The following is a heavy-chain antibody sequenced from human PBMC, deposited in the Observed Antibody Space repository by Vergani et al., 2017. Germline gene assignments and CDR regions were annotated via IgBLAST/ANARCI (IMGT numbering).Heavy chain of an antibody. Sequence: QVQLVESGGGVVQPGTSLRLSCAASGFIFKNHGMQWVRQAPGKGLEWVALIWDDGSKKNYGDSMKGRFTISRDNSKDTLYLEMNSLRGEDSAVYYCVRHCSFRSCKSVNCSSWDYWGQGTPVTVSS. D-gene: IGHD2/OR15-2a*01. V-gene: IGHV3-33*01. CDR2: IWDDGSKK. CDR1: GFIFKNHG. J-gene: IGHJ4*02. CDR3: VRHCSFRSCKSVNCSSWDY.